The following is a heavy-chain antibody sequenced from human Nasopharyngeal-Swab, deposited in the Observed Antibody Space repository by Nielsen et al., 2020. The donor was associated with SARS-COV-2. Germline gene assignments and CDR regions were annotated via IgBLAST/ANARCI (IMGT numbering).Heavy chain of an antibody. CDR3: ARYQLLSYSNYYWFDP. V-gene: IGHV1-69*10. CDR2: IIPILGIA. D-gene: IGHD2-2*01. CDR1: GGTLSSYA. Sequence: SVKVSCKASGGTLSSYAISWVRQAPGQGLEWMGGIIPILGIATYAQKFQGRVTITADKSTSTAYMELSSLRSEDTAVYYCARYQLLSYSNYYWFDPWGQGTLVTVSS. J-gene: IGHJ5*02.